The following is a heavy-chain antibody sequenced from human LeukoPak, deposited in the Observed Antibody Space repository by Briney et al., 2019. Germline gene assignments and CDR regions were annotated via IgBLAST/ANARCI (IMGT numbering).Heavy chain of an antibody. CDR3: ATADKWEPLDY. Sequence: ASVKVSCKVSGNSLRDTSIHWVRQAPGQWLEWMGGFEPEDGEPIFAQTFQGRLFMTEDTSTDTAHMELSSLTVEDTAVYYCATADKWEPLDYWGQGTLVTVSS. V-gene: IGHV1-24*01. CDR1: GNSLRDTS. D-gene: IGHD1-26*01. CDR2: FEPEDGEP. J-gene: IGHJ4*02.